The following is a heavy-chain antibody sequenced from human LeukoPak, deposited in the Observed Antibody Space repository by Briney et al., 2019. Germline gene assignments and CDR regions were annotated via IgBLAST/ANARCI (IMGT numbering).Heavy chain of an antibody. CDR2: INSDGSGK. Sequence: GGSLRLSCVASGFTFRGHWMNWVRQAPGQGMEWVANINSDGSGKYHVDSVQGRFTFSRDNAKNSLYLQMNGLRAEDTAVYYCVRDATGLTNWGQGTLVTVSS. CDR3: VRDATGLTN. J-gene: IGHJ4*02. CDR1: GFTFRGHW. V-gene: IGHV3-7*01. D-gene: IGHD4-11*01.